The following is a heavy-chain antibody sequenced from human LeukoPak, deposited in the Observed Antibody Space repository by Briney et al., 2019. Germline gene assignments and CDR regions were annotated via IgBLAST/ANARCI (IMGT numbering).Heavy chain of an antibody. CDR2: INHSGST. V-gene: IGHV4-34*01. Sequence: PSETLSLTCAVYGGSFSGYYWSWIRQPPGKGLEWIGEINHSGSTNYNPSLMSRVTISVDTSKNQFSLKLSSVTAADTAVYYCARGTMVRGVPMPYFDYWGQGTLVTVSS. CDR1: GGSFSGYY. J-gene: IGHJ4*02. CDR3: ARGTMVRGVPMPYFDY. D-gene: IGHD3-10*01.